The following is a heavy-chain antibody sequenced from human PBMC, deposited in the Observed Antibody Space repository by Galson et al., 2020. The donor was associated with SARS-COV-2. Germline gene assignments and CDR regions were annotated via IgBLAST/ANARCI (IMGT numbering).Heavy chain of an antibody. CDR1: GFTFSTSA. V-gene: IGHV3-30*04. J-gene: IGHJ5*02. D-gene: IGHD1-26*01. CDR3: ARDKYSVQPQQVGWFDP. Sequence: LGESLKISCAASGFTFSTSALHWVRQAPGKGLEWVAVMSYDGSRKYYADSVKGRFTISRDNSKNTLYLQMNRLRAEDTAIYYCARDKYSVQPQQVGWFDPWGQGTLVTVSS. CDR2: MSYDGSRK.